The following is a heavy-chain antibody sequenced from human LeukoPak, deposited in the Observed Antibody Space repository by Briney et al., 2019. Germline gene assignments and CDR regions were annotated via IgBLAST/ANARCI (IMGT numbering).Heavy chain of an antibody. CDR2: IYYSGST. CDR3: ARHGWAAAGHGWFDP. V-gene: IGHV4-61*01. CDR1: GGSVSRGSYY. Sequence: PSETLSLTCTVSGGSVSRGSYYWSWIRQPPGKGLEWIGYIYYSGSTNYNPSLKSRVTISVDTSKNQFSLKLSSVTAADTAVYYCARHGWAAAGHGWFDPWGQGTLVTVSS. J-gene: IGHJ5*02. D-gene: IGHD6-13*01.